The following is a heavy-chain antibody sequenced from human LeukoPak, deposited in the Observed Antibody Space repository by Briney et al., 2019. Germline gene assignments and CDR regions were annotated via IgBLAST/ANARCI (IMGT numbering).Heavy chain of an antibody. J-gene: IGHJ6*02. CDR3: ANLMDV. CDR2: ISPNSGAT. V-gene: IGHV1-2*02. CDR1: GYTFTAYY. Sequence: ASVKVSCKAFGYTFTAYYMHWVRQAPGQGLELMGWISPNSGATNYALKFQGRVTITRDTSISTAYMELSRLRSDDTAVCYCANLMDVWGQGTAVTVSS.